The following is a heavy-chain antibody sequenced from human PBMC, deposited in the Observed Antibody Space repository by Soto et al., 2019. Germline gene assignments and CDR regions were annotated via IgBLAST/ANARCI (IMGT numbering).Heavy chain of an antibody. CDR1: GFTFSSYG. CDR3: AIVLSAMVRGGFDY. J-gene: IGHJ4*02. Sequence: GGSLSLSCAASGFTFSSYGMHWVRQAPGKGLEWVAVISHDGSNKYYADSVKGRFTISRDNSKNTLYLQMNSLRAEDTAVYYCAIVLSAMVRGGFDYRGQGPLFTVSS. D-gene: IGHD5-18*01. CDR2: ISHDGSNK. V-gene: IGHV3-30*03.